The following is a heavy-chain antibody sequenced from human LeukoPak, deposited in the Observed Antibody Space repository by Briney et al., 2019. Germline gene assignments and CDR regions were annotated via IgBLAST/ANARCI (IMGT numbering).Heavy chain of an antibody. CDR3: ARGNATLEMASSYFDY. Sequence: SETLSLTRAVYGGSLSDYYWTWIRQPPGKGLEWIGEINHSGSTNYNPSLKSRVTISVDTSKNQFSLKLSSVTAADTAVYSCARGNATLEMASSYFDYWGQGTLVTVSS. V-gene: IGHV4-34*01. CDR1: GGSLSDYY. CDR2: INHSGST. J-gene: IGHJ4*02. D-gene: IGHD5-24*01.